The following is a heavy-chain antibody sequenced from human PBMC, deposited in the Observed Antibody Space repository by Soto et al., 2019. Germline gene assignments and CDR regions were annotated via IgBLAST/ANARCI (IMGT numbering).Heavy chain of an antibody. V-gene: IGHV1-8*01. Sequence: QVQLVQSGAEVREPGASVKVSCKASGYSFTSLDINRLQQTTGQGLEWMGWMQPRSGRSGYAQRFQGRVTMTRNTSIDTAYIERGSKTAANTAFYHCAGGVTAEFDNWGQGTLVTVSS. CDR1: GYSFTSLD. J-gene: IGHJ4*01. CDR3: AGGVTAEFDN. CDR2: MQPRSGRS. D-gene: IGHD2-21*02.